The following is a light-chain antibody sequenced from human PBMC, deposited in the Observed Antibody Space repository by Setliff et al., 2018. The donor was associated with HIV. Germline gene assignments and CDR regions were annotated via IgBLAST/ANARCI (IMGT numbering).Light chain of an antibody. CDR3: SSYGGSNNFV. J-gene: IGLJ1*01. V-gene: IGLV2-8*01. Sequence: QSVLTQPASVSGSPGQSITISCTGTTSDVGGYDFVSWYQQYPGKAPKLMIYEVSKRPSGVPDRFSGSKSGNTASLTVSGLQAEDEADYYCSSYGGSNNFVFGTGTKVTVL. CDR1: TSDVGGYDF. CDR2: EVS.